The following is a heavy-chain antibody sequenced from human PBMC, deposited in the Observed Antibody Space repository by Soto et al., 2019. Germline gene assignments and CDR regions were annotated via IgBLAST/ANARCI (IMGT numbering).Heavy chain of an antibody. Sequence: QVQLQESGPGLVKPSQTLSLTCTVSGGSINSADYYWSWIRQPPGEGLEWIGHIYDSGKTYTNPSLQRQVTMSVDTSKTQFSLRLTSVTAADTAVYYCARGPTSDKVDYWGQGTLVTVSS. CDR1: GGSINSADYY. CDR2: IYDSGKT. CDR3: ARGPTSDKVDY. D-gene: IGHD3-10*01. V-gene: IGHV4-30-4*01. J-gene: IGHJ4*02.